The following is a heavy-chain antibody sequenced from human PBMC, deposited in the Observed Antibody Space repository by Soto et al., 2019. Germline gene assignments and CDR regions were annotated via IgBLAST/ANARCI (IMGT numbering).Heavy chain of an antibody. V-gene: IGHV3-48*02. CDR1: GFTFSSYS. J-gene: IGHJ6*02. CDR3: ARDGDTDHDFWSGYRLDGMDV. D-gene: IGHD3-3*01. CDR2: ISSSSSTI. Sequence: SLRLSCAASGFTFSSYSMNWVRQAPGKGLEWVSYISSSSSTIYYADSVKGRFTISRDNAKNSLYLQMNSLRDEDTAVYYCARDGDTDHDFWSGYRLDGMDVWGQGTTVTVSS.